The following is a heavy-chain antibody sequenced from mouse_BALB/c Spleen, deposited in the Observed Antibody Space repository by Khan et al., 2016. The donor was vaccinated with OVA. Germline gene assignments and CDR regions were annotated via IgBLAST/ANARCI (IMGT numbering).Heavy chain of an antibody. Sequence: QVQLQQSGAELVRPGVSVKISCKGSGYTFTDFTMHWVKQSHAMSLEWIGVISTYYGDANYNQKFKDKATMTVDKSSNTAYMDLARLTSADSAIYYCARGGGGDRFLYWGQGTLVTVSA. CDR3: ARGGGGDRFLY. V-gene: IGHV1S137*01. CDR1: GYTFTDFT. CDR2: ISTYYGDA. J-gene: IGHJ3*01.